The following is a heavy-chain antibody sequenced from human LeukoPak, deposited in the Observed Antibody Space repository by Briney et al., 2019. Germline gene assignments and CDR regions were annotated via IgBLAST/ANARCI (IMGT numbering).Heavy chain of an antibody. V-gene: IGHV4-59*01. Sequence: SETLSLTCTVSGGSISSYYWSWIRQPPGKGLEWIGYIYYSGSTNYNPSLKSRVTISVDTSKNQFSLKLSSVTAADTAVYHCARAMGDYWGQGTLVTVSS. D-gene: IGHD3-16*01. CDR2: IYYSGST. CDR1: GGSISSYY. CDR3: ARAMGDY. J-gene: IGHJ4*02.